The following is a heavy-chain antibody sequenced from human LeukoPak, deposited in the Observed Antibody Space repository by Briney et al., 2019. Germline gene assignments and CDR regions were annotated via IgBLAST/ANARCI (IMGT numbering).Heavy chain of an antibody. CDR3: ARDGYSSSWYRRFDP. D-gene: IGHD6-13*01. CDR1: GYTFTSYD. V-gene: IGHV1-8*01. Sequence: ASVKVSCKASGYTFTSYDINWVRQAPGQGLEWMGWMNPNSGNTGYAQKFQGRVTMTRNTSISTAYMELSSLRSEDTAVYYCARDGYSSSWYRRFDPWGQGTLVTVSS. J-gene: IGHJ5*02. CDR2: MNPNSGNT.